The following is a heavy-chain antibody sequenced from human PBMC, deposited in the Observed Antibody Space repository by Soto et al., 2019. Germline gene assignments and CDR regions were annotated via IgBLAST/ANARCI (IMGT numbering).Heavy chain of an antibody. CDR1: GDTSTTYV. CDR2: INPMSRTA. D-gene: IGHD2-21*01. J-gene: IGHJ4*02. CDR3: ARGTYCGSNCFFAREY. Sequence: VQLVRSGAEVKKPGSSVKVSCKASGDTSTTYVMSWVRQAPGQGLEWMGGINPMSRTARYSEKYNGRVTITADEATKTTYLDLTSLRFEDTAVYFCARGTYCGSNCFFAREYWGQGTLVTVSS. V-gene: IGHV1-69*01.